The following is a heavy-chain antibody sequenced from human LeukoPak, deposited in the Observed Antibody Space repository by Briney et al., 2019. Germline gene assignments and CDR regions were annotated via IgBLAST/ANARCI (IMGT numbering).Heavy chain of an antibody. CDR2: IEEDGSES. J-gene: IGHJ4*02. D-gene: IGHD3-22*01. CDR3: ASGFDSRFFDK. V-gene: IGHV3-7*01. Sequence: GGSLRLSCAASGFNFGEFWMAWVRQTPGMGLEWVADIEEDGSESFYVDSVKGRFTISRDNAKNSLYLQMNSLRAEDTAVYYCASGFDSRFFDKWGQGTLVTVSS. CDR1: GFNFGEFW.